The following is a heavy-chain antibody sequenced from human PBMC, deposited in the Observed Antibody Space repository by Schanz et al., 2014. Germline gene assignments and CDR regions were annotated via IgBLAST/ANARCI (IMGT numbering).Heavy chain of an antibody. D-gene: IGHD5-12*01. Sequence: EVQLVESGGGLVQPGGSLRLSCAASGFTFSSYGMSWVRQAPGKGLEWVSAISGSGGSTYYADSVKGRFTISRDNSKNTLYLQMNSLRAEDTAVYFCARDGGRDGYNLAFDVWGQGTLVTVSS. J-gene: IGHJ3*01. CDR3: ARDGGRDGYNLAFDV. V-gene: IGHV3-23*04. CDR1: GFTFSSYG. CDR2: ISGSGGST.